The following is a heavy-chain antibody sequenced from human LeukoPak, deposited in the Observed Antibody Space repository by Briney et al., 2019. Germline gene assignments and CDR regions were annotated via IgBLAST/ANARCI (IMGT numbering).Heavy chain of an antibody. D-gene: IGHD3-10*01. CDR3: AKAWFGEFYNWFDP. J-gene: IGHJ5*02. V-gene: IGHV3-23*01. Sequence: GGSLRLSCAVSGFTFSSYAMSWVRQAPGKGLEWVSAISGSGGSTYYADSVKGRFTISRENSKNTLYLQMNSLGAEDTAVYYCAKAWFGEFYNWFDPWGQGTLVTVSS. CDR2: ISGSGGST. CDR1: GFTFSSYA.